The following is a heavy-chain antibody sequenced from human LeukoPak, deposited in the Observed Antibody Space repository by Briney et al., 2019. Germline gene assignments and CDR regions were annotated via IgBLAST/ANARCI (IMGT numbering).Heavy chain of an antibody. CDR2: INHSGST. J-gene: IGHJ6*02. Sequence: KPSETLSLTCAVYGGSFSGYYWSWIRQPPVKGLEWIGEINHSGSTNYNPSLKSRVTISVDTSKNQFSLKLSSVTAADTAVYYCARGRRVFGVVISYYYYGMDVWGQGTTVTVSS. D-gene: IGHD3-3*01. CDR3: ARGRRVFGVVISYYYYGMDV. V-gene: IGHV4-34*01. CDR1: GGSFSGYY.